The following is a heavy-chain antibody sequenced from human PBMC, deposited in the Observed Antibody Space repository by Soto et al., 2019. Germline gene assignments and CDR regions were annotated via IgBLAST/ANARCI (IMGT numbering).Heavy chain of an antibody. J-gene: IGHJ4*02. V-gene: IGHV1-3*01. CDR1: GYTFSDYG. CDR3: ARGSRTCTEKTCYTDFDF. CDR2: ILCLNDRK. D-gene: IGHD2-2*02. Sequence: QVHLVQSGAEVKTPGASVTISCKASGYTFSDYGIHWIRQAPGQRPEWLGWILCLNDRKEYSQKFQGRISLTRDTSASTAYMGLSRLRSEDTAVYYCARGSRTCTEKTCYTDFDFWGQGSRVSVSS.